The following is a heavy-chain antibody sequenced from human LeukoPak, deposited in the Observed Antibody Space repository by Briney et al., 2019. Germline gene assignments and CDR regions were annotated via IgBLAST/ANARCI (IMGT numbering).Heavy chain of an antibody. CDR1: GGTLNSYS. CDR2: IIPMFRTR. J-gene: IGHJ5*02. CDR3: ARSGAGTTVGYNWFDP. D-gene: IGHD1-1*01. Sequence: ASVKVSCKASGGTLNSYSISWVRQAPGQGINWMGRIIPMFRTRNYAQELKGRVTITMDASTATVYMELSSLRFEDTAIYYCARSGAGTTVGYNWFDPWGQGPLVTVSS. V-gene: IGHV1-69*05.